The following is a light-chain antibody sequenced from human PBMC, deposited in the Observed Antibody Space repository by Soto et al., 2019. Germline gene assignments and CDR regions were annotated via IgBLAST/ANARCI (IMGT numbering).Light chain of an antibody. Sequence: QSVLTQPPSASGTPGQRVTISCSGSSSNIGSHFVYWYQQLPGTAPKLLIYRNNQRPSGVPDRFSGSKSGTSASLAISGLRSEDEADYYCAAWDDSLSGPIFGGGTQLTVL. J-gene: IGLJ2*01. CDR3: AAWDDSLSGPI. CDR2: RNN. V-gene: IGLV1-47*01. CDR1: SSNIGSHF.